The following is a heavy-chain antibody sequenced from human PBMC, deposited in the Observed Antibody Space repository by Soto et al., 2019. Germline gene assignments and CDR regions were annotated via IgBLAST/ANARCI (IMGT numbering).Heavy chain of an antibody. CDR2: IIPIFGTA. CDR1: GGSFKNYA. J-gene: IGHJ4*02. Sequence: QVQLVQSGAEVKKPGSSVKVSCKASGGSFKNYAITWVRQAPGQGLEWVGGIIPIFGTANYAQGFQGRLTTAADESTNSADLQLSSLRSEDTSVYYCARDGGWLQPRSYFDYWGQGTLVTVSS. V-gene: IGHV1-69*01. D-gene: IGHD5-12*01. CDR3: ARDGGWLQPRSYFDY.